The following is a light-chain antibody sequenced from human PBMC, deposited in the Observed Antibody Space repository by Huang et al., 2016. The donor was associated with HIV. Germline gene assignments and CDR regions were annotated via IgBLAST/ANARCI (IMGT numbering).Light chain of an antibody. CDR2: GAS. CDR3: QHYNNWPPWT. V-gene: IGKV3D-15*01. J-gene: IGKJ1*01. CDR1: QGVSNN. Sequence: EIVMIQSPATLSVSPGERATLSCRASQGVSNNIAWYQQKPGQTPRLLIHGASTRATGIAAKFSGRGSGTDFTLTITSLQPEDSAVYYCQHYNNWPPWTFGPGTQVEI.